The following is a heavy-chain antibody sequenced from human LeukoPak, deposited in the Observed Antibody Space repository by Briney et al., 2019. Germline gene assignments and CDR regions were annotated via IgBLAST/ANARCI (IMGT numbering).Heavy chain of an antibody. CDR1: GFTFSSYS. CDR3: ARGYGDSRRIDY. D-gene: IGHD4-17*01. Sequence: GGSLRLSCAASGFTFSSYSMNWVRQAPGKGLEWVSYISSSGSTIYYADSVKGRFTISRDNAKNSLYLQMNSLRAEDTAVYYCARGYGDSRRIDYWGQGTLVTVSS. J-gene: IGHJ4*02. V-gene: IGHV3-48*04. CDR2: ISSSGSTI.